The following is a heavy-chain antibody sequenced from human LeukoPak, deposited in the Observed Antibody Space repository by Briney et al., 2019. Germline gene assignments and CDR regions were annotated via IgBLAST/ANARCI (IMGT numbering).Heavy chain of an antibody. CDR2: ISAYNGDT. V-gene: IGHV1-18*01. Sequence: ASAKASCKASGYRFSSYGIGWVRQAPGQGLEWMGWISAYNGDTNSAQKFQGRVTMTTDTSTSTAYMELRSLRSDDTAVYYCARPLTHYYDSSGRYGFGVWGQGTLVIVSS. D-gene: IGHD3-22*01. CDR3: ARPLTHYYDSSGRYGFGV. CDR1: GYRFSSYG. J-gene: IGHJ3*01.